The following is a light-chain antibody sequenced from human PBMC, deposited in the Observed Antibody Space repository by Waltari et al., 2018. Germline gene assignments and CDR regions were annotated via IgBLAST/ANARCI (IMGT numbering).Light chain of an antibody. Sequence: QSLLTQPPSVSAAPGQKVTISCSGSRSNIGNNYVSWYQQLPGKAPKLLIYEKKKRPSGIPDRFSGSKSGTSATLGITGVQTGDEADYYCGTWDTSLSAGVFGGGTKLTVL. CDR2: EKK. J-gene: IGLJ3*02. CDR1: RSNIGNNY. CDR3: GTWDTSLSAGV. V-gene: IGLV1-51*02.